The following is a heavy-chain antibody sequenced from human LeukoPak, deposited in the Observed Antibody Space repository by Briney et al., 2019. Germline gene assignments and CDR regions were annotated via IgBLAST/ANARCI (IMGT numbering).Heavy chain of an antibody. V-gene: IGHV1-3*01. CDR1: GYTFTSYA. CDR2: INAGNGNT. D-gene: IGHD3-22*01. J-gene: IGHJ4*02. CDR3: ARDWHDSSGLLPFDY. Sequence: ASVKVSCKASGYTFTSYAMHWVRQAPGQRLEWMGWINAGNGNTKYSQKFQGRVTITRDTSASTAYMELSSLRSEDTAAYYCARDWHDSSGLLPFDYWGQGTLVTVSS.